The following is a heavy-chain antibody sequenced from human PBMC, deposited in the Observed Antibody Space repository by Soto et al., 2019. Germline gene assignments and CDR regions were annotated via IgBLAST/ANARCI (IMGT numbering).Heavy chain of an antibody. CDR1: GGTFSGYA. J-gene: IGHJ1*01. V-gene: IGHV1-69*01. CDR3: ARDPRSITGTTSSEDFQH. CDR2: IIPLLGIT. Sequence: QAQLMQSGAEVQKPGSSVKVSCKASGGTFSGYAINWVRQAPGQGLEWMGGIIPLLGITDYGQKFQGRSTIAADESTGTAYMDLRGLRSEDTAVYYCARDPRSITGTTSSEDFQHWGQGTLVSVSS. D-gene: IGHD1-20*01.